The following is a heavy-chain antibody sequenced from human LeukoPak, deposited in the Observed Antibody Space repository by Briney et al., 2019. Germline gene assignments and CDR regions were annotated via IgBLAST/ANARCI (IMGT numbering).Heavy chain of an antibody. J-gene: IGHJ4*02. CDR3: ARGLFGTTWFDF. D-gene: IGHD3-16*01. Sequence: ASVKVSCKASGFRVSDYLIHWIRQAPGQGPQYMGWINPDNGGTHYSQPFQVRVTMTRDTSVSTVYMELTSLSSDDTAVYFCARGLFGTTWFDFWGQGTLVTVSS. V-gene: IGHV1-2*02. CDR1: GFRVSDYL. CDR2: INPDNGGT.